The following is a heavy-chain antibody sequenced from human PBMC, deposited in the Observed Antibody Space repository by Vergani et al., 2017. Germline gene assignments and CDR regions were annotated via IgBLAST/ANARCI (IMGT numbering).Heavy chain of an antibody. J-gene: IGHJ6*02. CDR3: ARHRGSGGFFPSSYFYGMDV. V-gene: IGHV4-38-2*01. CDR2: IHHSGDT. Sequence: QVQLQESGPGLVKPSETLTLTCDVSDSSIMTNPYWGWFRQSPGKGLEWIGCIHHSGDTHSNSSLKSRVSISIVSSSKFSLSLNSVTAADTAIYYCARHRGSGGFFPSSYFYGMDVWGHGTTVTVSS. D-gene: IGHD3-10*01. CDR1: DSSIMTNPY.